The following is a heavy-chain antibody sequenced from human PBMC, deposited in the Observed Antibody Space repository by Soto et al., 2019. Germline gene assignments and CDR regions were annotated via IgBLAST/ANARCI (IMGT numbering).Heavy chain of an antibody. Sequence: QLQLQESGPGLVKPSETLSLTCTVSGGSISSSSYYWGWIRQPPGKGLEWIGNIYYSGSTYYNPSLKSRVTTSVDTSKNQFSLKLSSVTAADTAVYYCARRHRSPWFDPWGQGTLVTVSS. V-gene: IGHV4-39*01. CDR1: GGSISSSSYY. CDR2: IYYSGST. CDR3: ARRHRSPWFDP. J-gene: IGHJ5*02. D-gene: IGHD2-15*01.